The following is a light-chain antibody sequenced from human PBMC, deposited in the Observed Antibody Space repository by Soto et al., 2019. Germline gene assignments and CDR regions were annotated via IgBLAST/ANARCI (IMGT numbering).Light chain of an antibody. CDR3: QQYYSTLT. Sequence: DIVMTQSPDSLAVSLGERATINCKSSQSVLYSSSNKNYLAWYQQKPGQPPKLIFYWASTRESGVPDRFSGSVSGTDFTLTISSLQAEDVAVYYCQQYYSTLTFGGGTKVEIK. CDR1: QSVLYSSSNKNY. V-gene: IGKV4-1*01. CDR2: WAS. J-gene: IGKJ4*01.